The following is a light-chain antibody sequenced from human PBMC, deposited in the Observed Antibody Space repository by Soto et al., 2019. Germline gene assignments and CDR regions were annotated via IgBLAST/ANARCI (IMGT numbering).Light chain of an antibody. V-gene: IGKV1-39*01. CDR2: AAS. Sequence: DIQMTQSPSSLSASVGDRVTITCRASQRMSTYLNWYQQKPGKAPKLLIYAASSLQSGVPSRFSGSGSETDFTFTISSLQPEDFATYYCQQSYSTPYTFGQGTKLEIK. CDR3: QQSYSTPYT. CDR1: QRMSTY. J-gene: IGKJ2*01.